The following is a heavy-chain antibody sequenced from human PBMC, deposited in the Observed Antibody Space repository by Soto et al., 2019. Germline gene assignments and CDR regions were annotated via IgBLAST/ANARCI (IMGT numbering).Heavy chain of an antibody. CDR2: ISASGSTM. CDR3: ASGAAFYDDTSRY. CDR1: GFTFSDYY. Sequence: PGGSLRLSCAASGFTFSDYYMSWIRQAPGKGLEWVSYISASGSTMYYADSVKGRFTISRDNAKNSLYLQMTSLRPEDTTVYYWASGAAFYDDTSRYWGQGTLVTVSS. V-gene: IGHV3-11*04. J-gene: IGHJ4*02. D-gene: IGHD3-22*01.